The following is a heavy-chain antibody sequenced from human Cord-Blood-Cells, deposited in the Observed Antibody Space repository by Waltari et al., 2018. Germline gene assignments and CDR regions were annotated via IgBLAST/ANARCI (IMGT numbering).Heavy chain of an antibody. J-gene: IGHJ2*01. CDR2: IIPIFGTA. V-gene: IGHV1-69*01. CDR1: GGTFSSYA. CDR3: ASPIYFNWGDWYFDL. D-gene: IGHD7-27*01. Sequence: QVQLVQSGAEVKKPGSSVKVSCKASGGTFSSYAISWVRQARGQGLEWMGGIIPIFGTANYAQKFQGRVTITADESTSTAYMELSSLRSEDTAVYYCASPIYFNWGDWYFDLWGRGTLVTVSS.